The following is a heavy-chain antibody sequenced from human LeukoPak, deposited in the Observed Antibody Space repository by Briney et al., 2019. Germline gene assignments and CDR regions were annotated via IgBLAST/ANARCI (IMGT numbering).Heavy chain of an antibody. CDR1: GFTFSSYG. CDR3: AKDPTVVTPGG. J-gene: IGHJ4*02. V-gene: IGHV3-30*18. Sequence: PGGSLRLSCAASGFTFSSYGMHWVRQAPGKGLEWVAVISYDGSKKYYADSVKGRFTISRDNSKNTLYLQMNSLRAEDTAVYYCAKDPTVVTPGGWGQGTLVTVSS. D-gene: IGHD4-23*01. CDR2: ISYDGSKK.